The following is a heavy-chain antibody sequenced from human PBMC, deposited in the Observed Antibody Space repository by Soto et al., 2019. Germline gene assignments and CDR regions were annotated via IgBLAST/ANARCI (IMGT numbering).Heavy chain of an antibody. D-gene: IGHD3-10*01. CDR1: GGSISSGGYY. CDR2: IYYSGST. CDR3: ASTHRGWFGNWFDP. Sequence: PSETLSLTCTVSGGSISSGGYYWSWIRQHPGKGLEWIGYIYYSGSTYYNPSLKSRVTISVDTSKNQFSLKLSSVTAADTAVYYCASTHRGWFGNWFDPWGQGTLVTVPQ. V-gene: IGHV4-31*03. J-gene: IGHJ5*02.